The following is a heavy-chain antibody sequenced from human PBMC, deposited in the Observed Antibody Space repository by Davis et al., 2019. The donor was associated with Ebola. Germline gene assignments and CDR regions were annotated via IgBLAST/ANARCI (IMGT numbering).Heavy chain of an antibody. V-gene: IGHV1-69*06. J-gene: IGHJ4*02. CDR1: GGTFSSYA. CDR2: IIPIFGTA. Sequence: SVKVSCKASGGTFSSYAISWVRQAPGQGLEWMGGIIPIFGTANYAQKFQGRVTITADKSTSTAYMELSSLRSEDTAVYYCARDRSGDHLYCSGGSCYSGYYFDYWGQGTLVTVSS. D-gene: IGHD2-15*01. CDR3: ARDRSGDHLYCSGGSCYSGYYFDY.